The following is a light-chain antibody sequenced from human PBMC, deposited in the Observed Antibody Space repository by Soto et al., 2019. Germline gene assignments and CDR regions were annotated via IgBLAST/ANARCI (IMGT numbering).Light chain of an antibody. J-gene: IGLJ2*01. Sequence: QAVVTQEPSFSVSPGGTGILTCGLTSGSVSTRYYPSWYQQSPGLAPRTLSYNTTTRSSGVPDRFSGSILGNKAALTITGAQSDDESDYLCALYVGSGTVVFGGGTKLTVL. CDR3: ALYVGSGTVV. CDR1: SGSVSTRYY. CDR2: NTT. V-gene: IGLV8-61*01.